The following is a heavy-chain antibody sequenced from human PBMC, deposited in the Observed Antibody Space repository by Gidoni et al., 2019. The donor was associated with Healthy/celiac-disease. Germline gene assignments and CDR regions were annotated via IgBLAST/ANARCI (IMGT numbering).Heavy chain of an antibody. CDR3: ARDQITMVRGVTYRLFDY. Sequence: QVQLQYSGAGLFEPSETLSLTCAVYGGSFSGYYWSWMRQPPGKGLEWSGEINHSGSTNYNPSIKSRVTISVDTSKNKFSLKRSSVTAADTAVYYCARDQITMVRGVTYRLFDYWGQGTLVTVSS. D-gene: IGHD3-10*01. CDR2: INHSGST. CDR1: GGSFSGYY. V-gene: IGHV4-34*01. J-gene: IGHJ4*02.